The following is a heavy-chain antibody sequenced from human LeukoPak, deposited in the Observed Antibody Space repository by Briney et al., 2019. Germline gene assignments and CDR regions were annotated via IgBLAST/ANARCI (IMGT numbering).Heavy chain of an antibody. V-gene: IGHV1-46*01. D-gene: IGHD3-10*01. Sequence: ASVKVSCKASGYTFTSYYMHWVRQAPGQGLEWMGIINPSGGSTSYAQKFQGRVTMTRDTSISTAYMELSRLRSDDTAVYYCARVRDQMGLLWFGELPHWFDPWGQGTLVTVSS. CDR2: INPSGGST. J-gene: IGHJ5*02. CDR1: GYTFTSYY. CDR3: ARVRDQMGLLWFGELPHWFDP.